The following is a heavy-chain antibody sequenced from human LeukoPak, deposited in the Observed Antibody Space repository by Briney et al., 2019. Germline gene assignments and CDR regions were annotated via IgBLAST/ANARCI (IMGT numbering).Heavy chain of an antibody. CDR1: GGSISSSSYY. CDR3: ARGYSSSWYPFYYFDY. V-gene: IGHV4-39*07. D-gene: IGHD6-13*01. Sequence: SETLSPTCTVSGGSISSSSYYWGWIRQPPGKGLEWIGSIYYSGSTYYNPSLKSRVTISVDTSKNQFSLKLSSVTAADTAVYYCARGYSSSWYPFYYFDYWGQGTLVTVSS. J-gene: IGHJ4*02. CDR2: IYYSGST.